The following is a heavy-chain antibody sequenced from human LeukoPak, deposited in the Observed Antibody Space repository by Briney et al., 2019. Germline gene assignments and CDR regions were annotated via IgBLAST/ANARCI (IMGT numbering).Heavy chain of an antibody. V-gene: IGHV4-39*07. D-gene: IGHD3-22*01. J-gene: IGHJ3*02. Sequence: SETLSLTCTVSGGSISGSSYYWGWIRQPPGKGLGWIGSIYYSGSTYYNPSLKSRVTISVDTSKNQFSLKLSSVTAADTAVYYCARDLALPTYYYDSSGKSHDAFDIWGQGTMVTVSS. CDR3: ARDLALPTYYYDSSGKSHDAFDI. CDR1: GGSISGSSYY. CDR2: IYYSGST.